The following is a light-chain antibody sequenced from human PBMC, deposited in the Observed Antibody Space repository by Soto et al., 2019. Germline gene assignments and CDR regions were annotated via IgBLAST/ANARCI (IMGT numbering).Light chain of an antibody. J-gene: IGKJ2*01. CDR2: GAS. V-gene: IGKV3-11*01. Sequence: EIVLTQSPATLSLSPGDRATLSCRASQSVSTYLAWYQQKPGQAPRLLIYGASNRATGIPARFSGSGSGTDFTLTISSLEPEDFAVYYCQQRSDWPPVYTFGQGTKLEI. CDR3: QQRSDWPPVYT. CDR1: QSVSTY.